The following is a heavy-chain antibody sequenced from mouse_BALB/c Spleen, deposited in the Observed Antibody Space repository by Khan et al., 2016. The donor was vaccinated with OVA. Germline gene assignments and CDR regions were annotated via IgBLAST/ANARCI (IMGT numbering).Heavy chain of an antibody. J-gene: IGHJ3*01. Sequence: EVKLVESGGDLVKPGGSLRLSCAASGFTFSTYGMSWVRQPPDKRLEWVATINSDGDYTYYPDTVKGRFTISRNNAENTLYLLMSSLKSEDTAIYYCASHLTGSFAYWGQGTLVTVSA. CDR2: INSDGDYT. V-gene: IGHV5-6*01. D-gene: IGHD4-1*01. CDR1: GFTFSTYG. CDR3: ASHLTGSFAY.